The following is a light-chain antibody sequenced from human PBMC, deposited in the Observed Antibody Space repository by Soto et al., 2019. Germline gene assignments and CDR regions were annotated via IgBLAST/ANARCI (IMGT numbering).Light chain of an antibody. CDR3: QPYNNWPLT. V-gene: IGKV3-15*01. CDR1: QGIGDT. CDR2: DTY. Sequence: DILIRQSHANLSVSPGDGDPIYGGASQGIGDTLAWYQHKPGQNTRIIIYDTYTRATGVPTRFSGSRSGAEFTLTINSLQSEDFAVYYCQPYNNWPLTVGGGNKVDIK. J-gene: IGKJ4*01.